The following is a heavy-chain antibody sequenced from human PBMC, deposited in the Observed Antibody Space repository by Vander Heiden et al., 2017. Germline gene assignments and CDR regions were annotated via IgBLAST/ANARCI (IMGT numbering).Heavy chain of an antibody. Sequence: QVQLVESGGGVVQPGRYLRLSCAASGFTFSSYGMHWVRQAPGKGLEWVAVISYDGSNKYYADSVKGRFTISRDNSKNTLYLQMNSLRAEDTAVYYCAKDLGAVAGHDYWGQGTLVTVSS. J-gene: IGHJ4*02. CDR2: ISYDGSNK. CDR1: GFTFSSYG. CDR3: AKDLGAVAGHDY. D-gene: IGHD6-19*01. V-gene: IGHV3-30*18.